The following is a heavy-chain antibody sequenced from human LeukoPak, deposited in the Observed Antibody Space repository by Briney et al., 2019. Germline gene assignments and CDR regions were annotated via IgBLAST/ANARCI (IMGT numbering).Heavy chain of an antibody. Sequence: SETLSLTCTVSGASISRDTYFWGWIRQSPEKGLEWIGSIDSSGTTHYNSSLKSRVIISVDTSRNQVSLNLTSVTSADTAVYYCARHGYIQFWLYWGQGTQVIVSS. CDR1: GASISRDTYF. J-gene: IGHJ4*02. CDR2: IDSSGTT. D-gene: IGHD5-18*01. V-gene: IGHV4-39*01. CDR3: ARHGYIQFWLY.